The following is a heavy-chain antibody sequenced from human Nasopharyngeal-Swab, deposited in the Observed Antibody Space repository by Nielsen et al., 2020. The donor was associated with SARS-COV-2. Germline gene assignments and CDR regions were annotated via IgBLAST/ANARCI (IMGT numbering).Heavy chain of an antibody. CDR2: IIPIFGTA. CDR3: ARGQNDFGTFDI. D-gene: IGHD4-17*01. Sequence: KVSCKASGGTFSSYAISWVRQAPGQGLEWMGGIIPIFGTANYAQKFQGRVTITADEYTSTAYMELSSLRSEDTAVYYCARGQNDFGTFDIWCQGTMVTVSS. CDR1: GGTFSSYA. J-gene: IGHJ3*02. V-gene: IGHV1-69*01.